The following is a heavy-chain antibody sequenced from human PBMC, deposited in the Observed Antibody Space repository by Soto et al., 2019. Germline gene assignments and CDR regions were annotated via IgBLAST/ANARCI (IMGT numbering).Heavy chain of an antibody. CDR1: GFSLSTSGEG. J-gene: IGHJ4*02. V-gene: IGHV2-5*02. CDR2: IYWDNDN. Sequence: QITLNESGPTLVKPTQTLTLTCTFSGFSLSTSGEGVGWIRQPPGKDLECLGVIYWDNDNRYSPSLKSRLTLTKDTSKDHVVLTITNMGPVDTATYYCAPRPLTHGFDYWGQGTLVTVSS. CDR3: APRPLTHGFDY.